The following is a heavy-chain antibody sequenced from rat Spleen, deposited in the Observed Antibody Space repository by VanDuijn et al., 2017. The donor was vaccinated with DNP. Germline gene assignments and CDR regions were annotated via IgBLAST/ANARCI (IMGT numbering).Heavy chain of an antibody. V-gene: IGHV3-1*01. CDR2: ISYSVST. J-gene: IGHJ1*01. CDR1: GYSITSNY. CDR3: ARGLNYGGYNYYWYFDF. Sequence: EVQLQESGPGLVKPSQSLSLTCSVTGYSITSNYWGWIRKFPGNKMEYIGYISYSVSTNYNQSLKSRFSITRDTSKNQSFLQLNSITTEDTATYYCARGLNYGGYNYYWYFDFWGPGTMVTVSS. D-gene: IGHD1-11*01.